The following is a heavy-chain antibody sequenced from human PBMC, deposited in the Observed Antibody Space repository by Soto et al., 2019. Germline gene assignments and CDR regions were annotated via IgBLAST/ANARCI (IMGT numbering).Heavy chain of an antibody. Sequence: EVQLVESGGGLVQPGGSLRLSCAASGFTFSSYSMNWVRQAPGKGLEWGSYISSSSSTIYYADYVKGRFTISRDNAKNSLYLQMNSLRAEDTAVYYCARKGFVGGWGLDYWGQGTLDTVSS. V-gene: IGHV3-48*01. CDR2: ISSSSSTI. D-gene: IGHD2-21*02. J-gene: IGHJ4*02. CDR1: GFTFSSYS. CDR3: ARKGFVGGWGLDY.